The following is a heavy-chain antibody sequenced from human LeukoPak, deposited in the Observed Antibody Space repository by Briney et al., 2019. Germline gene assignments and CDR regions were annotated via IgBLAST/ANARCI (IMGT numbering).Heavy chain of an antibody. CDR2: ISSSSSTI. Sequence: GGSLRLSCAASGFTFSSYSMNWVRQAPGKGLEWVSYISSSSSTIYYADSVKGRFTISRDNAKNSLYLQMNSLRAEDTAVYYCARDVESDPWGQGTLVTVSS. CDR3: ARDVESDP. CDR1: GFTFSSYS. V-gene: IGHV3-48*01. J-gene: IGHJ5*02.